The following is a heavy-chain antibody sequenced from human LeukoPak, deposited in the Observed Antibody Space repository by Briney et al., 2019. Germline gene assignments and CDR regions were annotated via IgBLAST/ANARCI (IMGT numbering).Heavy chain of an antibody. V-gene: IGHV4-59*06. Sequence: SETLSLTCTVSGGSINGYYWTWIRLHPGKGLEWIGYIYYSGSTYYNPSLKSRVTISVDTSKNQFSLKLSSVTAADTAVYYCARDGGDYVEGAFDIWGQGTMVTVSS. CDR1: GGSINGYY. CDR3: ARDGGDYVEGAFDI. CDR2: IYYSGST. D-gene: IGHD4-17*01. J-gene: IGHJ3*02.